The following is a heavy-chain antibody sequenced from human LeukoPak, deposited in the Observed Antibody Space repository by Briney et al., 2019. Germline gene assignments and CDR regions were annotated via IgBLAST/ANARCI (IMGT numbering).Heavy chain of an antibody. Sequence: SQTLSPTCTVSGGSISSGSYYWSWIRQPAGKGLEWIGRIYTSGSTNYNPSLKSRVTISVDTSKNQFSLKLSSVTAADTAVYYCARDGYYDSSGYPVYWGQGTLVTVSS. V-gene: IGHV4-61*02. J-gene: IGHJ4*02. D-gene: IGHD3-22*01. CDR1: GGSISSGSYY. CDR3: ARDGYYDSSGYPVY. CDR2: IYTSGST.